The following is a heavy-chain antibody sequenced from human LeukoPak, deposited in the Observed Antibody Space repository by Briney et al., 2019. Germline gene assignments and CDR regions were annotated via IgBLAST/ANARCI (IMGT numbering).Heavy chain of an antibody. D-gene: IGHD1-26*01. J-gene: IGHJ5*02. Sequence: SETLSLTCTVTGASISSHYWCWIRQTPGAGLEWIGDIYDRGSTTYNPSLKSRVSISVDTSRNQFSLNLRSVTAADTAVYYCAKIEVGRFDPWGQGTLVTVSS. CDR2: IYDRGST. CDR1: GASISSHY. V-gene: IGHV4-59*11. CDR3: AKIEVGRFDP.